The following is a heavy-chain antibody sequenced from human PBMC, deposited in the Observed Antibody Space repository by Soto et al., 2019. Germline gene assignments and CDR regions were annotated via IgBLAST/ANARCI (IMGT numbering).Heavy chain of an antibody. CDR1: GGSLSSYF. V-gene: IGHV4-34*02. CDR2: INHGGST. D-gene: IGHD2-15*01. CDR3: ARGVVGGIDTDYFDY. J-gene: IGHJ4*02. Sequence: QVHLQQWGAGLLKPSETLSLTCGVYGGSLSSYFWTWIRQPPGKGLEWIGEINHGGSTNYNPSLKSRVTISVDTSKSHLSLNLNSVTAADPAVYFCARGVVGGIDTDYFDYWGQGTLVTLSS.